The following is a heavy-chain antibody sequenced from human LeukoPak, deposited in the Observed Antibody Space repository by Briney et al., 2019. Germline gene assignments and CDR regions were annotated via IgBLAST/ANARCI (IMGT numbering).Heavy chain of an antibody. CDR2: FIPMFGTA. CDR1: GDTFSSYA. J-gene: IGHJ6*03. V-gene: IGHV1-69*05. Sequence: SVKVSCKASGDTFSSYAVSWVRQAPGQGLEWMGGFIPMFGTADYRQKFQDRVSITMDESTTTAYMELSSLTSEDTAVYYCARVKLGRPYGSTGDFYNMDVWGKGTTVTVSS. CDR3: ARVKLGRPYGSTGDFYNMDV. D-gene: IGHD3-10*01.